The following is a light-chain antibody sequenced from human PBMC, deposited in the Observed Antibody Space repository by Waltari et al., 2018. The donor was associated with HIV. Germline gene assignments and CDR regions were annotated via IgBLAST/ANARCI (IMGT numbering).Light chain of an antibody. CDR1: SSDVGSYNY. Sequence: QSALTQPRSVSGSPGQSVTISCTGTSSDVGSYNYVSWYQQRPGKAPKLMIYDVTNRNSGVPDRLSGAKSGNTSSLTISGLQGDDEADYYCCAYAGSYTLVFGGGTKLTVL. J-gene: IGLJ3*02. V-gene: IGLV2-11*01. CDR2: DVT. CDR3: CAYAGSYTLV.